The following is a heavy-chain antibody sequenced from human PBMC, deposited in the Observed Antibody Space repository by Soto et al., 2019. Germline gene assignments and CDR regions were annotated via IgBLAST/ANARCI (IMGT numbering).Heavy chain of an antibody. J-gene: IGHJ6*02. CDR3: ARSGKPYYYYGMDV. CDR1: GGTFSSYA. Sequence: SVKVSCKASGGTFSSYAISWVRQAPGQGLEWMGGIIPIFGTANYAQKFQGRVTITADKSTSTAYMELSSLRSEDTAVYYCARSGKPYYYYGMDVWGQGTTVTVSS. CDR2: IIPIFGTA. D-gene: IGHD5-12*01. V-gene: IGHV1-69*06.